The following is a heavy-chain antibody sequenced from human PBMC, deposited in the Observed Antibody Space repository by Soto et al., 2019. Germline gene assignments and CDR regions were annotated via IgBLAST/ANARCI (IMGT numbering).Heavy chain of an antibody. Sequence: PGGSLRLSCAASGFTFSDHYMDWVRQAPGKGLEWVGRTRNKANSYTTEYAASVKGRFTISRDYSKNSLYLQMNSLKTEDTAVYYCARERYYDILTGFPGAFDIWGQGTMVTVSS. CDR3: ARERYYDILTGFPGAFDI. J-gene: IGHJ3*02. D-gene: IGHD3-9*01. V-gene: IGHV3-72*01. CDR1: GFTFSDHY. CDR2: TRNKANSYTT.